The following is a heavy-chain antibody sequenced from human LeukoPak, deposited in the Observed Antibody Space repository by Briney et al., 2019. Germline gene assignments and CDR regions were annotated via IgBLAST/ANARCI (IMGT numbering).Heavy chain of an antibody. CDR3: ARLLSSGSYFYFDY. CDR1: GGTFTSYA. D-gene: IGHD1-26*01. J-gene: IGHJ4*02. CDR2: IIPIFGTA. V-gene: IGHV1-69*01. Sequence: SVKVSCKASGGTFTSYAISWVRQAPGQGLEWMGGIIPIFGTANYAQKFEGRVKISADEATSTAYMELSSLRSEDTAVYYCARLLSSGSYFYFDYWGQGTLVTVSS.